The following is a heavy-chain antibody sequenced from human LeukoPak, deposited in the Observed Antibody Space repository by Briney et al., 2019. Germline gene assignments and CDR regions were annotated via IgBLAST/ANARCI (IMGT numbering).Heavy chain of an antibody. CDR3: AKDPPFDDYYFDF. J-gene: IGHJ4*02. V-gene: IGHV3-23*01. CDR1: GFTFSSYA. D-gene: IGHD3-16*01. CDR2: ISGSGGTT. Sequence: GGSLRLSCGASGFTFSSYAMSWVRQAPGKGLEWVSGISGSGGTTYYADSVKGRFTISRDSSKNTLSLQLNSLRAEDTAVYYCAKDPPFDDYYFDFWGQGTLVTVSS.